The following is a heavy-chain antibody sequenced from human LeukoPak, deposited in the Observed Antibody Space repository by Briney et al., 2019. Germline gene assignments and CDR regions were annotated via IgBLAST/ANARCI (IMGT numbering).Heavy chain of an antibody. CDR2: ISGSGGST. V-gene: IGHV3-23*01. CDR3: AKSSRIGVGAIAPSDY. J-gene: IGHJ4*02. CDR1: GFTFSNYA. Sequence: GGSLRLSCAASGFTFSNYAMSWVRQVPGKGLEWVSTISGSGGSTYYADSLKGRFTISRDNSKNTLYLQMNSLRAEDSAVYYCAKSSRIGVGAIAPSDYWGQGTLVTVSS. D-gene: IGHD1-26*01.